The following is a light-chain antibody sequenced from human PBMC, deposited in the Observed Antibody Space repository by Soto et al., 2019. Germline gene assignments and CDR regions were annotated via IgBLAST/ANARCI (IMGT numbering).Light chain of an antibody. V-gene: IGKV3-11*01. Sequence: EIVLTQSPATLSLSAGERATLSCRASQSVSSSLAWYQQKPGQPPRLLIYDASKSASGIPARFSGSGSGTDFTLTISSLEAEDFAVYHCQQRSNWITFGQGTRLEIK. CDR1: QSVSSS. CDR2: DAS. CDR3: QQRSNWIT. J-gene: IGKJ5*01.